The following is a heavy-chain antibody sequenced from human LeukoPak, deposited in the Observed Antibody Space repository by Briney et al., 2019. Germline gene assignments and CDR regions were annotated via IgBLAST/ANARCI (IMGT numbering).Heavy chain of an antibody. D-gene: IGHD5-12*01. J-gene: IGHJ4*02. Sequence: HPGGSLRLSCAASGFTFSSYSMKWIRQAPGKGLEWVSYISSGSNTIYYADSVNGRFTISRDNSKNTLYLQMNSLRAEDTAVYYCAREAALRGYSGYDLTYFDYWGQGTLVTVSS. CDR2: ISSGSNTI. CDR1: GFTFSSYS. V-gene: IGHV3-48*01. CDR3: AREAALRGYSGYDLTYFDY.